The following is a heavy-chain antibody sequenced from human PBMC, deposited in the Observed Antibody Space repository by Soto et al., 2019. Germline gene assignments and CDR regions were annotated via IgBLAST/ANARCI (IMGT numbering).Heavy chain of an antibody. D-gene: IGHD1-26*01. J-gene: IGHJ4*02. CDR3: ARFSGSYTRGLDY. Sequence: EVQLVESGGGLVQPGGSLRLSCAASGFTCSDHYMDWVRQAPGKGLEWVGRSRNKANSYSTEYAASVKGRFTISRDESKNSLYLQMNSLKTEDTAVYYCARFSGSYTRGLDYWGQGTLVTVSS. CDR1: GFTCSDHY. V-gene: IGHV3-72*01. CDR2: SRNKANSYST.